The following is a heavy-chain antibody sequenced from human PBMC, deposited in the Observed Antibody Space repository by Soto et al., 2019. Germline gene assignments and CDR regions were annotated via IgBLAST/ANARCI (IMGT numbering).Heavy chain of an antibody. CDR3: ARDPFITMVRGVMDYYYGVDV. V-gene: IGHV1-18*01. CDR1: GYTFTSYG. CDR2: ISAYNGNT. D-gene: IGHD3-10*01. Sequence: ASVKVSCKASGYTFTSYGISWVRQAPGQGLEWMGWISAYNGNTNYAQKLQGRVTMTTDTSTSTAYMELRSLGSDDTAVYYCARDPFITMVRGVMDYYYGVDVWGQGTTVTVSS. J-gene: IGHJ6*02.